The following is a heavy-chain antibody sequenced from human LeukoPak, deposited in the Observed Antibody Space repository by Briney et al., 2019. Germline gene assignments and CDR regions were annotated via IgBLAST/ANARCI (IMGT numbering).Heavy chain of an antibody. CDR2: ISAYNGNT. J-gene: IGHJ6*03. Sequence: ASVKVSCKASGYTFTSYGISWVRQAPGQGLEWMGWISAYNGNTNYAQKLQGRVTMTTDTSTSTAYMELRSLRSDDTAVYYCARMGGDCSSTSCYNLPGYYYYMDVWGKGTTVTVSS. D-gene: IGHD2-2*02. CDR1: GYTFTSYG. CDR3: ARMGGDCSSTSCYNLPGYYYYMDV. V-gene: IGHV1-18*01.